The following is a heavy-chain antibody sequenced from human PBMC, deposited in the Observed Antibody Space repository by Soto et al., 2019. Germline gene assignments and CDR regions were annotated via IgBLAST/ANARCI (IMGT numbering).Heavy chain of an antibody. V-gene: IGHV3-23*01. CDR2: ISASGGST. CDR3: ARTPKYFTLLGYFDF. Sequence: GGSLRLSCAASGFTFAGYAMSWVRQAPGKGLEWVSAISASGGSTHYADSVKGRFTISRDDSKDTLYLQMSSLRAEDTAVYYCARTPKYFTLLGYFDFWGQGTLVTVSS. J-gene: IGHJ4*02. D-gene: IGHD3-3*01. CDR1: GFTFAGYA.